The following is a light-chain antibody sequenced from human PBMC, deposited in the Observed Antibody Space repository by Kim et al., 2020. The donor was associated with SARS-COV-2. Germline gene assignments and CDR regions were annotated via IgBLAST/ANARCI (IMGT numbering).Light chain of an antibody. CDR2: DAS. J-gene: IGKJ1*01. CDR3: QQCNNWPPRT. Sequence: FPGERATLSCRASQSVSSNLAWYQQKPGQAPRLRIYDASTRATGIPARFRGSGSGTEFTLTISSLQSEDFAVYYCQQCNNWPPRTFGQGTKVDIK. CDR1: QSVSSN. V-gene: IGKV3-15*01.